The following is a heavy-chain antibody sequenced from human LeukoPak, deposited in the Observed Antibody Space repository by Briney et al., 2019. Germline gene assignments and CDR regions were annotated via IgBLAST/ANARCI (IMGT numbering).Heavy chain of an antibody. CDR3: ARGRGPFDILTGYRY. Sequence: SETLSLTCTVSGGSISSSSYYWGWIRQPPGKGLEWIGSIYYSGSTYYNPSLKSRVTISVDTSKNQFSLKLSSVTAADTAVYYCARGRGPFDILTGYRYWGQGTLVTVSS. D-gene: IGHD3-9*01. J-gene: IGHJ4*02. CDR2: IYYSGST. CDR1: GGSISSSSYY. V-gene: IGHV4-39*07.